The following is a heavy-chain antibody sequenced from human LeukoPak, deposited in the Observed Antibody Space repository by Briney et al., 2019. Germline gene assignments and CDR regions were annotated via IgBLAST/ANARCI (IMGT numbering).Heavy chain of an antibody. CDR3: ARAKVKLGYSSSLIDSGYDAFDI. V-gene: IGHV4-59*12. CDR1: GGSISSYY. Sequence: SETLSLTCTVSGGSISSYYWSWIRQPPGKGLEWIGYIYYSGSTNYNPSLKSRVTISVDTSKNQFSLKLSSVTAADTAVYYCARAKVKLGYSSSLIDSGYDAFDIWGQGTMVTVSS. CDR2: IYYSGST. D-gene: IGHD6-6*01. J-gene: IGHJ3*02.